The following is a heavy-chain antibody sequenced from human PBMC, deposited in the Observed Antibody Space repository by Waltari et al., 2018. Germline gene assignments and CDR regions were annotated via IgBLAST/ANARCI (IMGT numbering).Heavy chain of an antibody. CDR3: ARVEQQLAIFDY. V-gene: IGHV4-59*11. J-gene: IGHJ4*02. CDR2: IYYSGST. CDR1: GGSISSHY. D-gene: IGHD6-13*01. Sequence: QVQLQESGPGLVKPSETLSLTCTASGGSISSHYWSWIRQPPGKGLEWIGYIYYSGSTNYNPSLKSRVTISVDTSKNQFSLKLSSVTAADTAVYYCARVEQQLAIFDYWGQGTLVTVSS.